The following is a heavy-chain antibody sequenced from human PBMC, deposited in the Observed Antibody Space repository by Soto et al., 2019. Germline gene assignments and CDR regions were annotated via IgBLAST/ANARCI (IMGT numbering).Heavy chain of an antibody. J-gene: IGHJ3*02. CDR3: ARHHPTPGYSSGWYFGAFDI. D-gene: IGHD6-19*01. Sequence: SETLSLTCTVSGGSISSSSYYWGWIRQPPGKGLEWIGSIYYSGSTYYNPSLKSRVTISVDTSKNQFSLKLSSVTAADTAVYYCARHHPTPGYSSGWYFGAFDIWGQGTMVTVSS. V-gene: IGHV4-39*01. CDR2: IYYSGST. CDR1: GGSISSSSYY.